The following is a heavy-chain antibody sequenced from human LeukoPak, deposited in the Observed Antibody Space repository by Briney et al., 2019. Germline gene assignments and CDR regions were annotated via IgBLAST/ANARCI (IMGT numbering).Heavy chain of an antibody. CDR2: IIPIFGTA. D-gene: IGHD3-22*01. Sequence: ASVKVSCKASGGTFSSYAISWVRQAPGQGLEWMGGIIPIFGTANYAQKFQGRVTITADESTSTAYMELSGLRSEDTAVYYCARGGTPTGRYYYDSSGYQAPDAFDIWGQGTMVTVSS. V-gene: IGHV1-69*13. CDR3: ARGGTPTGRYYYDSSGYQAPDAFDI. J-gene: IGHJ3*02. CDR1: GGTFSSYA.